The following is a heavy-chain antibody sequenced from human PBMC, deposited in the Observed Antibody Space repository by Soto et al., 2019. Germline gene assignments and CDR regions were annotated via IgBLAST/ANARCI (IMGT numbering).Heavy chain of an antibody. J-gene: IGHJ4*02. CDR1: GFTFTIYW. CDR2: IYPGDSDT. Sequence: GESLKISCKASGFTFTIYWIAWVRQMPGKGLEWMGIIYPGDSDTSYSPSFQGQVTISADKSINTAYLQWSSLKASDTAMYYCXKHEGYCSSTTCSNFDYWGQGTLVTVSS. V-gene: IGHV5-51*01. CDR3: XKHEGYCSSTTCSNFDY. D-gene: IGHD2-2*01.